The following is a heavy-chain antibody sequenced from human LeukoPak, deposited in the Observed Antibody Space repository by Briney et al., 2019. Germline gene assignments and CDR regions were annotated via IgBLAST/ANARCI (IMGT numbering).Heavy chain of an antibody. CDR3: ARSNTNCYCFDY. J-gene: IGHJ4*02. Sequence: GGSLRLSCAAPGFTFSTYAMHWVRQAPGKGLEYVSSISGNGDNTYYANSVKGRFTISRDNSKNTVYLQMGSLGAEDTAVYYCARSNTNCYCFDYWGQGTLATVSS. D-gene: IGHD2-2*01. CDR1: GFTFSTYA. CDR2: ISGNGDNT. V-gene: IGHV3-64*01.